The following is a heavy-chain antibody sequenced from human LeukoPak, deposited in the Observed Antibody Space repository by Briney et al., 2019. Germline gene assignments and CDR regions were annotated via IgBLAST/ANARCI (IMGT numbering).Heavy chain of an antibody. D-gene: IGHD5-12*01. V-gene: IGHV3-23*01. Sequence: GGSLRLSCAASGFTFSSYAMSWVRQAPGKGLEWVSAISGSGGSTYYADSVKGRFTISRDNSKNTLYLQMNSLRAEDTAVYYCAKGVRGYSGYDSFDYWGQGTLVTVSS. CDR3: AKGVRGYSGYDSFDY. J-gene: IGHJ4*02. CDR1: GFTFSSYA. CDR2: ISGSGGST.